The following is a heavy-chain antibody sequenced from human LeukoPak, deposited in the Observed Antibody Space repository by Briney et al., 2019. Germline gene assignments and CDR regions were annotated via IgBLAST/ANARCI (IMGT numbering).Heavy chain of an antibody. CDR1: GFTFSSYW. Sequence: GGSLRLSCAASGFTFSSYWMSWVRQAPGKGLEWVANIKQDGSEKYYVDSVKGRFTISRDNAKNSLYLQMNSLRAEDTAVYYCARDHMNFHDYGGHLDYWGQGTLVTVSS. J-gene: IGHJ4*02. CDR2: IKQDGSEK. V-gene: IGHV3-7*04. D-gene: IGHD4-23*01. CDR3: ARDHMNFHDYGGHLDY.